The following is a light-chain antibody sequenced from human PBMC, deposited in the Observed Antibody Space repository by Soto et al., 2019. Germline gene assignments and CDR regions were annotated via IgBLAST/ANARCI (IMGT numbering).Light chain of an antibody. CDR3: SSYAGSKNFIL. V-gene: IGLV2-8*01. CDR2: EVN. Sequence: QSVLTQPPSASGSPGQSVTISCTGTTSDVGGYNYVSWYQLHPGKVPKLIISEVNKRPSGVPDRFSGSKSGSTASLTVSGLQAEDEADHFCSSYAGSKNFILFGGGTKVTVL. CDR1: TSDVGGYNY. J-gene: IGLJ2*01.